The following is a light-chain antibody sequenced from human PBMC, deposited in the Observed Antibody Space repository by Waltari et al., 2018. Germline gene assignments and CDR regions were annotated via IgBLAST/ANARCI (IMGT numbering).Light chain of an antibody. CDR3: QHYYNFPWT. J-gene: IGKJ1*01. CDR1: QSISTY. Sequence: VIWMTQSPSLLSASPGDRVTITCRMSQSISTYLAWYQQKPGSAPDLLIYGASILHSGVPSRFSGSGSGTDFTLTISSLQSEDVATYYCQHYYNFPWTFGQGTKVEIK. CDR2: GAS. V-gene: IGKV1D-8*03.